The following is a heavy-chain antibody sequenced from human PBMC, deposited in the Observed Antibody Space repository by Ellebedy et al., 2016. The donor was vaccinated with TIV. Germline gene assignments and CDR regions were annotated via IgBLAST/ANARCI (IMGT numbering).Heavy chain of an antibody. D-gene: IGHD4-11*01. CDR1: GFTFSSYD. CDR3: ARERTTVGVEGLDV. Sequence: GGSLRLXXAASGFTFSSYDIHWVRHATGKGLEWVSAIGTAGDTYYSGSVKGRFTISRQNAKNSLYLQMNSLRAEDTAVYYCARERTTVGVEGLDVWGQGTTVTVSS. J-gene: IGHJ6*02. CDR2: IGTAGDT. V-gene: IGHV3-13*01.